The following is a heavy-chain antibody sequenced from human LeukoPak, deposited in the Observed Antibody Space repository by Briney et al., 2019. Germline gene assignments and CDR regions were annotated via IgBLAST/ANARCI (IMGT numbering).Heavy chain of an antibody. CDR1: GGSVSSGSYY. CDR3: ARLTLGGSFDY. CDR2: IYYSGST. D-gene: IGHD3-10*01. J-gene: IGHJ4*02. Sequence: SETLSLTCTVSGGSVSSGSYYWSWIRQPPGKGPEWIGYIYYSGSTNYNPSLKSRVTISVDTSKNQFSLKLSSVTAADTAVYYCARLTLGGSFDYWGQGTLVTVSS. V-gene: IGHV4-61*01.